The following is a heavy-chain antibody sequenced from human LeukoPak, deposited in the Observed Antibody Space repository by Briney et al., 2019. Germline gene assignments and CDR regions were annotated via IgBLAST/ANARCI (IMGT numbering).Heavy chain of an antibody. D-gene: IGHD4-17*01. CDR2: ISGSGGST. J-gene: IGHJ4*02. CDR3: AKDLFPGEDYGDYVVPPSPSLDY. V-gene: IGHV3-23*01. CDR1: GFTFSSYA. Sequence: GGSLRLSCAASGFTFSSYAMSWVRQAPGKGLEWVSAISGSGGSTYYADSVKGRFTISRDNSKNTLYLQMNSLRAEDTAVYYCAKDLFPGEDYGDYVVPPSPSLDYWGQGTLVTVSS.